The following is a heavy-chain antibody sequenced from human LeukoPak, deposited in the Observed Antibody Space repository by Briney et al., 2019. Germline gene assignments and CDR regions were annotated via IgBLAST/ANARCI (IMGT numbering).Heavy chain of an antibody. V-gene: IGHV3-23*01. CDR3: AHGAMYQLDY. CDR1: GFPFSSHG. J-gene: IGHJ4*02. D-gene: IGHD2-2*01. CDR2: IIGGGGST. Sequence: GGSLRLSCAASGFPFSSHGMSWVRQTPGKGLEWVSGIIGGGGSTYYADSVKGRFTISGDNSRNTLFLQMNSLRAEDTAVYYCAHGAMYQLDYWGQGTLVTVSS.